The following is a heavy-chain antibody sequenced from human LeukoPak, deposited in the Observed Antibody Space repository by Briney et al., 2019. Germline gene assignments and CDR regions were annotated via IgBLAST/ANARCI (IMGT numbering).Heavy chain of an antibody. CDR3: GRLQGISSSPFDY. CDR2: IYPGDSDT. J-gene: IGHJ4*02. CDR1: GYRFSTYW. V-gene: IGHV5-51*01. D-gene: IGHD6-6*01. Sequence: GESLKISCKGSGYRFSTYWIAWVRQMPGKGLEWMGIIYPGDSDTRYSPSFQGQVSISADKSISTAYLQWSSLKASDTAVYYCGRLQGISSSPFDYWGQGTLVTVSS.